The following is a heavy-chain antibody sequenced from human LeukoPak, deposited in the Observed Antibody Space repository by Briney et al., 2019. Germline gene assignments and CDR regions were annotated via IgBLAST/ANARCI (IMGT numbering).Heavy chain of an antibody. CDR3: AREGPTPGIAAAGPLDY. CDR1: GYTFTSYY. CDR2: INPSGGST. Sequence: ASVKVSCKASGYTFTSYYMHWVRQAPGQGLEWMGIINPSGGSTSYAQKFQGRVTMTRDTSTSTVYMELSSLRSEDTAVYYCAREGPTPGIAAAGPLDYWGQGTLVTVSS. V-gene: IGHV1-46*01. J-gene: IGHJ4*02. D-gene: IGHD6-13*01.